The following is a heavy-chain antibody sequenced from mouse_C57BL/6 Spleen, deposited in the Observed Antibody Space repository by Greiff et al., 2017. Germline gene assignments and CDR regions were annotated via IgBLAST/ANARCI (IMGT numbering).Heavy chain of an antibody. CDR1: GYSFTGYF. CDR3: ARDDYDGRFDY. J-gene: IGHJ2*01. CDR2: INPYNGDT. Sequence: VQLQQSGPELVKPGDSVKISCKASGYSFTGYFMNWVMQSHGKSLEWIGRINPYNGDTFYNQKFKGKATLTVDKSSSTAHMGLRSLTSEDSAVYYCARDDYDGRFDYWGQGTTLTVSS. V-gene: IGHV1-20*01. D-gene: IGHD2-4*01.